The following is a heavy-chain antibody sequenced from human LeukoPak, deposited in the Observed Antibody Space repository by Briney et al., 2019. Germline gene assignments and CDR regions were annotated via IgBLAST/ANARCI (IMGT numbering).Heavy chain of an antibody. CDR1: GGSISSYY. D-gene: IGHD6-13*01. Sequence: SETLSLTCTVSGGSISSYYWSWIRQPPGKGLEWIGYIYYSGSTNYNPSLKSRVTISVDTSKNQFSLKVSSVTAADTAVYYCARVVAAAGSNAPEVFHYWGQGTLVTVSS. J-gene: IGHJ4*02. CDR2: IYYSGST. CDR3: ARVVAAAGSNAPEVFHY. V-gene: IGHV4-59*01.